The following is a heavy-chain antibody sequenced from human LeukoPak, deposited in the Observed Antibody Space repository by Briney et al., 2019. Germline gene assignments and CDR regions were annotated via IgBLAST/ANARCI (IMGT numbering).Heavy chain of an antibody. D-gene: IGHD2-8*01. CDR1: GYTFTSYD. CDR3: ARDPPYCTNGVCRPLFGY. Sequence: GASVKVSCKASGYTFTSYDINWVRQATGQGLEWMGWMNPNSGGTNYAQKFQGRVTMTRDTSISTAYMELSRLRSDDTAVYYCARDPPYCTNGVCRPLFGYWGQGTLVTVSS. J-gene: IGHJ4*02. CDR2: MNPNSGGT. V-gene: IGHV1-2*02.